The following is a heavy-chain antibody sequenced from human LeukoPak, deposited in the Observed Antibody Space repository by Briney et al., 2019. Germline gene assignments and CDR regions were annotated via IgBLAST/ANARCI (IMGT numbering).Heavy chain of an antibody. CDR1: GGSISSGGYY. V-gene: IGHV4-31*03. D-gene: IGHD3-10*01. CDR3: ASLLLWFGELYYFDY. J-gene: IGHJ4*02. Sequence: SQTLSLTCTVSGGSISSGGYYWSWIRQHPGKGLEWIGYIYYSGSTYYNPSLKSRVTISVDTSKNQFSLKLSSVTAADTAVYYCASLLLWFGELYYFDYWGQGTLVTVSS. CDR2: IYYSGST.